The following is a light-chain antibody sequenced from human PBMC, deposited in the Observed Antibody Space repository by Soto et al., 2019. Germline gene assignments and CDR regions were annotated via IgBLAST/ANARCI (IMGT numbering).Light chain of an antibody. V-gene: IGKV1-39*01. CDR3: QQSNTVPNT. Sequence: DTQMTQSPSSLSASVGDRVTISCRASESIKSYLNWYQQKPGKAPKLLIYGVSNLQSGVPSRFSGNVSGPDFPLTISSLQAEDFATYYCQQSNTVPNTFGQGTRLEIK. J-gene: IGKJ5*01. CDR1: ESIKSY. CDR2: GVS.